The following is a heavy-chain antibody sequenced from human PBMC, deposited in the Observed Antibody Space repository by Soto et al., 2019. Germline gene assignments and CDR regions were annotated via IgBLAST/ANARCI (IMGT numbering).Heavy chain of an antibody. V-gene: IGHV4-39*01. CDR2: IYYSGST. J-gene: IGHJ6*03. CDR3: SRVPRPDYGDYSDYYYYMDV. Sequence: PSETLSLTCTVSGGSISSSSYYWGWIRQPPGKGLEWIGSIYYSGSTYYNPSLKSRVTISVDTSKNQFSLKLSSVTAADTAVYYCSRVPRPDYGDYSDYYYYMDVWGKGTTVTVSS. D-gene: IGHD4-17*01. CDR1: GGSISSSSYY.